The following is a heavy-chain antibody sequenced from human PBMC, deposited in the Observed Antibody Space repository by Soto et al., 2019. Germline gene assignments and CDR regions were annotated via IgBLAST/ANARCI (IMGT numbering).Heavy chain of an antibody. CDR2: ISSSSSYI. CDR1: GFTFSSYS. J-gene: IGHJ4*02. CDR3: ARDLRDSSSFDY. Sequence: GGSLRLSCAASGFTFSSYSMNWVRQAPGKGLEWVSSISSSSSYIYYADSVKGRFTISRDNAKNSLYLQMNSLRAEDTAVYYCARDLRDSSSFDYWGQGTLVTVSS. V-gene: IGHV3-21*01. D-gene: IGHD6-6*01.